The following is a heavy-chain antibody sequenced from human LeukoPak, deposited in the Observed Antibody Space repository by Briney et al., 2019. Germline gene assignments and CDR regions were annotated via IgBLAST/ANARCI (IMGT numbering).Heavy chain of an antibody. CDR3: ARGVGARVSSWFDP. D-gene: IGHD1-26*01. CDR1: GGSISSGDYY. Sequence: SETLSLTCTVSGGSISSGDYYWSWIRQPPGKGLEWIGYIYYSGSTYYNPSLKSRVTISVDRSKNQFSLKLSSVTAADTAVYYCARGVGARVSSWFDPWGQGTLVTVSS. V-gene: IGHV4-30-4*01. CDR2: IYYSGST. J-gene: IGHJ5*02.